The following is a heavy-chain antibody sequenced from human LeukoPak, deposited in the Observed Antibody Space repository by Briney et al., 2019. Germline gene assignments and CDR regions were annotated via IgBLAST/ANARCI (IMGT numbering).Heavy chain of an antibody. V-gene: IGHV4-59*01. Sequence: SETLSLTCTVSGGSISSYYWSWIRQPPGKGLEWIGYIYDSGSTNYNPSLKSRVTISVDTSKNQYSLKLSSVTAADTAVYYCARGGRWLQDLDYWGQGTLVTVSS. CDR1: GGSISSYY. J-gene: IGHJ4*02. CDR2: IYDSGST. CDR3: ARGGRWLQDLDY. D-gene: IGHD5-24*01.